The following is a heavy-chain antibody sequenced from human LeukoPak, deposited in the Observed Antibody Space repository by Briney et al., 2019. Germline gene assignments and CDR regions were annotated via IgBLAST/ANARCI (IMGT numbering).Heavy chain of an antibody. Sequence: ASVKVSCKASGYTFTSYYMFWVRQAPGQGLEWMGWINPNSGGTNYAQKFQGRVTMTRDTSISTAYMELSRLRSDDTAVYYCARDLGSSWSYYYYYYMDVWGKGTTVTVSS. D-gene: IGHD6-13*01. CDR1: GYTFTSYY. CDR3: ARDLGSSWSYYYYYYMDV. J-gene: IGHJ6*03. V-gene: IGHV1-2*02. CDR2: INPNSGGT.